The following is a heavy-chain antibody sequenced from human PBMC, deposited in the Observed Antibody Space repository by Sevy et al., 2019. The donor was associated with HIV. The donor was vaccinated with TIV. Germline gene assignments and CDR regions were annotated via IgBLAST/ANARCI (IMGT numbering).Heavy chain of an antibody. CDR1: GFTVSSYG. J-gene: IGHJ3*02. D-gene: IGHD3-22*01. Sequence: GGSLRLSCAASGFTVSSYGMHWVRQAPGKGLEWVAVIYYDGVNKFYADSVKGRFTISRDNSKNTLYLQMNSLRAEDTAVYYSAKGYYYDSSGYWKDAFDIWGPGTMVTVSS. CDR3: AKGYYYDSSGYWKDAFDI. CDR2: IYYDGVNK. V-gene: IGHV3-33*06.